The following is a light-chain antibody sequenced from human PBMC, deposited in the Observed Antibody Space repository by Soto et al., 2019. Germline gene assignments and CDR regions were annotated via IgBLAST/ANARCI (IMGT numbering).Light chain of an antibody. J-gene: IGLJ1*01. CDR2: GND. CDR1: SSNIGSST. V-gene: IGLV1-44*01. CDR3: SSYAGSRYV. Sequence: QSVLTQPPSASGIPGQRVTISCSGSSSNIGSSTVNWYQQLPGTAPKLLIYGNDQRPSGVPDRFSGSKSGTSASLAFSGLQSEDEADYYCSSYAGSRYVFGTGTKLTVL.